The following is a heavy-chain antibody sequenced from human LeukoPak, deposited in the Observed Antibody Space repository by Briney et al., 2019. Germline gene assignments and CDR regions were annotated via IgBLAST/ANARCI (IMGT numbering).Heavy chain of an antibody. Sequence: ASVKVSFKASGYPLTTYGISWVRQAPGQGLEWMGWISARKGYTNYAQKFQGRVTLTTDTSTSTAYMELRSLRSDDTAVYYCAREDNDDYYYYGMDVWGQGTTVIVSS. CDR3: AREDNDDYYYYGMDV. D-gene: IGHD1-1*01. V-gene: IGHV1-18*01. J-gene: IGHJ6*02. CDR1: GYPLTTYG. CDR2: ISARKGYT.